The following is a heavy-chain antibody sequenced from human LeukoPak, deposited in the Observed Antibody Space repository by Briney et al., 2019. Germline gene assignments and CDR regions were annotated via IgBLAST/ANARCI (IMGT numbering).Heavy chain of an antibody. J-gene: IGHJ6*02. Sequence: PGGPLRLSCAASGITFSIYAMSWVRQAPGKGLEWVSGISGSGDNTYYADSVKGRFTISRDNSKNTLYLQMNSLRAEDTAVYYCAKMIRISRSDWYGYGMDVWGQGTTVTVSS. D-gene: IGHD6-19*01. CDR2: ISGSGDNT. CDR3: AKMIRISRSDWYGYGMDV. V-gene: IGHV3-23*01. CDR1: GITFSIYA.